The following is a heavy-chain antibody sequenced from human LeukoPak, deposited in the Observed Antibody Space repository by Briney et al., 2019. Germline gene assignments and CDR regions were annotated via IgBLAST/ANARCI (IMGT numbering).Heavy chain of an antibody. CDR2: IYYSGST. Sequence: SETLSLTCTVSGGSISSYYWSWIRRPPGKGLEWIGYIYYSGSTNYNPSLKSRVTISVDTSKNQFSLKLSSVTAADTAVYYCARVRLGGFDYWGQGTLVTVSS. D-gene: IGHD3-16*01. V-gene: IGHV4-59*08. CDR3: ARVRLGGFDY. J-gene: IGHJ4*02. CDR1: GGSISSYY.